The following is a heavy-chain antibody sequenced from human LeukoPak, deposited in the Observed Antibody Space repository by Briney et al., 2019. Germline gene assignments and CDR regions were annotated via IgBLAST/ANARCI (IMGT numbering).Heavy chain of an antibody. Sequence: GASVKVSCKASGYTFTSYGISWVRQAPGQGLEWMGWISAYNGNTNYAQKLQGRVTMTTDTSTSTAYMELRGLRSDDTAVYYCARTLYSSSWSYHYYYYYMDVWGKGTTVTVSS. CDR3: ARTLYSSSWSYHYYYYYMDV. V-gene: IGHV1-18*01. D-gene: IGHD6-13*01. J-gene: IGHJ6*03. CDR2: ISAYNGNT. CDR1: GYTFTSYG.